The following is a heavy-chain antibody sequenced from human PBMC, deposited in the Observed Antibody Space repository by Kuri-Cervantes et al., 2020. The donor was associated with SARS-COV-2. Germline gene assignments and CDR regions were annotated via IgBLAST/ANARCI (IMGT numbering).Heavy chain of an antibody. Sequence: SETLSXXCTXSGGSISSSSXYWGWXRRPPGKGLXXIGSXYYSGSTYYNPXLKSRXXISVDTXXNQFSLKLSSVTAXDTAXYYCARVHDXSGYKSLDIWGQGTMVTVSS. CDR2: XYYSGST. CDR1: GGSISSSSXY. CDR3: ARVHDXSGYKSLDI. D-gene: IGHD3-22*01. V-gene: IGHV4-39*07. J-gene: IGHJ3*02.